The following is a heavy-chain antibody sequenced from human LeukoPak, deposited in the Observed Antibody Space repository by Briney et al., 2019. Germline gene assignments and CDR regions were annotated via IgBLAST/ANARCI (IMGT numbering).Heavy chain of an antibody. Sequence: GASVKVSCKASGGTFRNHAISWLRQAPGQGLEWVGGIIPFFNTPYYAQKFQGRVAISADESTNTAYMELSSLRSEDTAVYFCARPLTYYYETTDYPRPHFFDYWGQGTLVTVSS. CDR2: IIPFFNTP. D-gene: IGHD3-3*01. J-gene: IGHJ4*02. CDR1: GGTFRNHA. CDR3: ARPLTYYYETTDYPRPHFFDY. V-gene: IGHV1-69*13.